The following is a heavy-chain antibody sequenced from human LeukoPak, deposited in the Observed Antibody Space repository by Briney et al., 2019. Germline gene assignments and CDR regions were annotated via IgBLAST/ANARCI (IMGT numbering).Heavy chain of an antibody. Sequence: GASVKVSCKASGYTFTSYGISWGRQAPGQGLEWMGWISAYNGNTNYAQKLQGRVTMTTDTSTSTAYMELRSLRSDDTAVYYCARDRGTEDYGDYGWFDPWGQGTLVTVSS. CDR2: ISAYNGNT. J-gene: IGHJ5*02. CDR1: GYTFTSYG. V-gene: IGHV1-18*01. D-gene: IGHD4-17*01. CDR3: ARDRGTEDYGDYGWFDP.